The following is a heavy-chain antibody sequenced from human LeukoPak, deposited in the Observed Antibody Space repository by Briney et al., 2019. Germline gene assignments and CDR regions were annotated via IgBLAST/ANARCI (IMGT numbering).Heavy chain of an antibody. CDR3: ARDDLDCTGGTCYPDNY. D-gene: IGHD2-8*02. J-gene: IGHJ4*02. CDR1: GYTFTTYG. Sequence: ASVKVSFKASGYTFTTYGITWVRQAPGQGLEWMGWISAYNGNTKYAENLQGRVTMTTDTSTYTAYMELRNLRSDDTAFYYCARDDLDCTGGTCYPDNYWGQGTLVAVSA. V-gene: IGHV1-18*01. CDR2: ISAYNGNT.